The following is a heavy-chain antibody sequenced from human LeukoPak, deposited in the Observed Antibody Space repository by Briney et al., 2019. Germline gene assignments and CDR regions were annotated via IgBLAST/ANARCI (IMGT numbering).Heavy chain of an antibody. V-gene: IGHV1-69*15. CDR1: GGTFSSYA. Sequence: ASVKVSCKASGGTFSSYAITWVRQAPGQGLEWMGRIIPIFGTANYAQKLQGRVTITSDESTRTAYMELSSLRSEDTAVYYCARDGGEHGTSWSLPAHAFDIWGQGTMVTVS. J-gene: IGHJ3*02. CDR3: ARDGGEHGTSWSLPAHAFDI. CDR2: IIPIFGTA. D-gene: IGHD6-13*01.